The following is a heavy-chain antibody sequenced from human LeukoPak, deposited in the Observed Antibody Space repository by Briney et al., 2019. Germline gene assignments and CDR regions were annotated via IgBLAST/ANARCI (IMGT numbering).Heavy chain of an antibody. CDR1: VFTFTSYA. J-gene: IGHJ4*02. V-gene: IGHV3-23*01. CDR2: INVSGGST. D-gene: IGHD4-17*01. CDR3: VKDVRGFSSGDNKNS. Sequence: PGVSLRLSCAASVFTFTSYAMSWVPQAPGKGLECVSGINVSGGSTYYTDSVKDRFTISRHNSKNTLYLQMNSLISEDTAVYYCVKDVRGFSSGDNKNSWGQGTLVAVSS.